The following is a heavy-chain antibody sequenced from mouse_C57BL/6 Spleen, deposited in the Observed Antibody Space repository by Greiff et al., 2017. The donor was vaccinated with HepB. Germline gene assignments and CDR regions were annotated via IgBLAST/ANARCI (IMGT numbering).Heavy chain of an antibody. Sequence: QVQLKQSGAELARPGASVKLSCKASGYTFTSYGISWVKQRTGQGLEWIGEIYPRSGNTYYNEKFKGKATLTADKSSSTAYMELRSLTSEDSAAYFCAGSYNAMDYWGQGTSVTVSS. D-gene: IGHD1-1*02. J-gene: IGHJ4*01. CDR1: GYTFTSYG. V-gene: IGHV1-81*01. CDR2: IYPRSGNT. CDR3: AGSYNAMDY.